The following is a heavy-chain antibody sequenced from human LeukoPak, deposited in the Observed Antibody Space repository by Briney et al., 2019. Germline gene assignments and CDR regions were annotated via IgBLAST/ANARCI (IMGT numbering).Heavy chain of an antibody. Sequence: PGRSLRLSCAASGFTFSSYAMHWVRQAPGKGLEWVAVISYDGSNKYYADSVKGRFTISRDNSKNTLYQQMNSLRAEDTAVYYCARDINYYGSGSYFDYWGRGTLVTVSS. J-gene: IGHJ4*02. CDR2: ISYDGSNK. V-gene: IGHV3-30-3*01. D-gene: IGHD3-10*01. CDR1: GFTFSSYA. CDR3: ARDINYYGSGSYFDY.